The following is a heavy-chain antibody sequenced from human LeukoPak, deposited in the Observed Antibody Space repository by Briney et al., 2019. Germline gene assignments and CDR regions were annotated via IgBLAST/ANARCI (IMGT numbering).Heavy chain of an antibody. V-gene: IGHV3-53*01. D-gene: IGHD4-23*01. Sequence: PGGSLTLSCAASWFTVSSNFLSWVRQAPGKGLEWVSVIYSGGKTYYADSVKGRFTISRDNSKNTLYLQMNSLRAEDTAVYYCARGADRWNYFDYWGQGTLVTVSS. CDR3: ARGADRWNYFDY. J-gene: IGHJ4*02. CDR1: WFTVSSNF. CDR2: IYSGGKT.